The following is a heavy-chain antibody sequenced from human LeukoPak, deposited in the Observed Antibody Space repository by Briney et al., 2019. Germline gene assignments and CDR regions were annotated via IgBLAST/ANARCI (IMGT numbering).Heavy chain of an antibody. CDR2: IYYSGST. CDR1: GGSISSYY. D-gene: IGHD6-19*01. V-gene: IGHV4-59*01. J-gene: IGHJ4*02. CDR3: AREIAVAGKPYFDY. Sequence: SETLSLTCTASGGSISSYYWSWIRQPPGKGLEWIGYIYYSGSTNYNPSLKSRVTISVDTSKNQFSLKLSSVTAADTAVYYCAREIAVAGKPYFDYWGQGTLVTVSS.